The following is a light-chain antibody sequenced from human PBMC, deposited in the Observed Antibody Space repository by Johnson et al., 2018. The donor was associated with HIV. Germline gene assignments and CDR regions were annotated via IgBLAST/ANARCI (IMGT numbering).Light chain of an antibody. Sequence: QSVLTQPPSVSAAPGQKVTISCSGGSSNIGSNYVSWYKQLPGTAPKLLIYENNKRPSGIPDRFSGSKSGTSATLGIPGLQPGDEADYYCGTWDSRLSAIDVFGTGTKVTVL. J-gene: IGLJ1*01. CDR2: ENN. CDR1: SSNIGSNY. V-gene: IGLV1-51*02. CDR3: GTWDSRLSAIDV.